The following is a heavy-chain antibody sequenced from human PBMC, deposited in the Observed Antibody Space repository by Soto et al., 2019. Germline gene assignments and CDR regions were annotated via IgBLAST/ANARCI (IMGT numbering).Heavy chain of an antibody. CDR2: ISGSGGST. Sequence: EVQLLESGGGLVQPGGSLRLSCAASAFTFTNDAMSWVRQAPGKGLEWVSSISGSGGSTYYANSVQGRSTISRDNSNTPLHLQMDSLQAQDTAVYFCPILGHSTSWFGFDPWGQGTQVSVSS. D-gene: IGHD6-13*01. V-gene: IGHV3-23*01. CDR3: PILGHSTSWFGFDP. J-gene: IGHJ5*02. CDR1: AFTFTNDA.